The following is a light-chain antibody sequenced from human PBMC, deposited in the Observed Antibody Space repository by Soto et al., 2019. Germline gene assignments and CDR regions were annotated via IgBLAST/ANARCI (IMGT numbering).Light chain of an antibody. CDR3: QQYGNSPCT. CDR1: QSVSSN. J-gene: IGKJ1*01. V-gene: IGKV3D-15*02. CDR2: GAS. Sequence: EIVMTQSPGTLSVSPGDRATLSCGASQSVSSNLAWYQHKPGQAPRLLIYGASTRATAIPARFSGSGSGTESTLTISSLQSEDFAVYYCQQYGNSPCTCGQGTKVEIK.